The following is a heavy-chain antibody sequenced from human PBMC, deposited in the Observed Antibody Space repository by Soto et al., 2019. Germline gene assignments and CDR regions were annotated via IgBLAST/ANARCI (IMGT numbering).Heavy chain of an antibody. J-gene: IGHJ3*02. CDR2: IKQDGSQK. D-gene: IGHD3-22*01. CDR1: GFNFRSYW. CDR3: ARGDYYDNSGPFSDAFEI. V-gene: IGHV3-7*04. Sequence: GGSLRLSCAAAGFNFRSYWMSWVRQAPGKGLQWVANIKQDGSQKWYVDSVRGRFTISRDNAKNSLYLQMNNLRAEDTAVYYFARGDYYDNSGPFSDAFEIWGQGTMVTVSS.